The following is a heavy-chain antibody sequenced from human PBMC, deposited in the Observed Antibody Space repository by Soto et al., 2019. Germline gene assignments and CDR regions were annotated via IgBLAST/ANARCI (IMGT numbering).Heavy chain of an antibody. CDR1: GFTFSSHW. D-gene: IGHD2-15*01. Sequence: PGGSLRLSCAASGFTFSSHWMHWVRQAPGKGLVWVSRINSDGSSTSYADSVKGRFTISRDNAKNTLYLQMNSLRAEDTAVYYCARDQVEYCSGGSCYSLAYYYMDVWGKGTTVTVSS. J-gene: IGHJ6*03. V-gene: IGHV3-74*01. CDR2: INSDGSST. CDR3: ARDQVEYCSGGSCYSLAYYYMDV.